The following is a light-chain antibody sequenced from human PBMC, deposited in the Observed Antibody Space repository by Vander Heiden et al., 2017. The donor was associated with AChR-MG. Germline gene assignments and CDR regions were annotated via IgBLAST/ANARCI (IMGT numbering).Light chain of an antibody. Sequence: DIVMTQSPATLSVSPGERATLSCRASHSVYNNLAWYQQKPGQAPGLRIYDASTRATGIPGRFTGSGSGTEFTLTISSLQSEDFAVYDCQQYNNWPPWTFGQGTKVEIK. V-gene: IGKV3-15*01. CDR1: HSVYNN. J-gene: IGKJ1*01. CDR3: QQYNNWPPWT. CDR2: DAS.